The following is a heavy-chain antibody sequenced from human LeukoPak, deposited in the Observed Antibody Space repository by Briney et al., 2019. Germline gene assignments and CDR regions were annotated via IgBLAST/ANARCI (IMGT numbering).Heavy chain of an antibody. D-gene: IGHD4-17*01. CDR3: AKDTNALRGTVTTSDY. J-gene: IGHJ4*02. CDR1: GGTFSSYA. Sequence: SVKVSCKASGGTFSSYAISWVRQAPGQGLEWMGRIIPILGIANYAQKFQGRVTITADKSTSTAYMELSSLRAEDTAVYYCAKDTNALRGTVTTSDYWGQGTLVTVSS. CDR2: IIPILGIA. V-gene: IGHV1-69*04.